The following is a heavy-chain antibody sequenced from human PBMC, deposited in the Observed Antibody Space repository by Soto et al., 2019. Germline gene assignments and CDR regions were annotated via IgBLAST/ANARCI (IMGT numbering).Heavy chain of an antibody. D-gene: IGHD5-12*01. J-gene: IGHJ6*03. CDR1: GGSFSGYY. CDR3: ANSKRGYSGYGYYYYYMDV. Sequence: PSETLSLTCAVYGGSFSGYYWSWIRQPPGKGLEWIGEINHSGSTNYNPSLKSRVTISVDTSKNQFSLKLSSVTAADTAVYYCANSKRGYSGYGYYYYYMDVWGKGTTVTVSS. CDR2: INHSGST. V-gene: IGHV4-34*01.